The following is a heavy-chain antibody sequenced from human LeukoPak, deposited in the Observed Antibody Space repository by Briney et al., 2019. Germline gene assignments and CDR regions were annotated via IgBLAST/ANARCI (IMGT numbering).Heavy chain of an antibody. J-gene: IGHJ6*02. CDR2: IYYSGST. CDR1: GGSISSYY. Sequence: PSETLSLTCTVSGGSISSYYWSWIRQPPGKGLEWIGYIYYSGSTNYNPSLKSRVTISVDTSKNQFSLKLSSVTAADTAVYYCAREGMDTAMVPGYYYGMDVWGQGTTVTVSS. CDR3: AREGMDTAMVPGYYYGMDV. D-gene: IGHD5-18*01. V-gene: IGHV4-59*01.